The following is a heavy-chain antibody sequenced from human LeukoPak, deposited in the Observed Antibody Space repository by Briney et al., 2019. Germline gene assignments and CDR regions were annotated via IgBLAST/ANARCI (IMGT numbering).Heavy chain of an antibody. CDR1: GGSISSSSYY. V-gene: IGHV4-39*02. D-gene: IGHD4-17*01. CDR3: ARDYGDYQFDH. CDR2: IYYSGST. Sequence: PSETLSLTRTVSGGSISSSSYYWGWIRQPPGKGLEWIGNIYYSGSTYYKPSLKSRATISVDTSKNQFSLKLSSVSAADTAVYYCARDYGDYQFDHWGQGTLVTVSS. J-gene: IGHJ4*02.